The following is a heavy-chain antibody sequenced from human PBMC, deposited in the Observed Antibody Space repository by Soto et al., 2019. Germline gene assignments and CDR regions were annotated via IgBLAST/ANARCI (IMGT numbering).Heavy chain of an antibody. Sequence: QPGGSLRLSCAAPGFSLSTYGMNWFGQAPGKGLEWVSYISSSSSSTFYTDSVKGRFTVSRDNAKNSLYLQMNSPRAEDTAVYYCARMGRSGIGDAGGGCANWGQGTLVTVSS. CDR2: ISSSSSST. V-gene: IGHV3-48*01. CDR3: ARMGRSGIGDAGGGCAN. D-gene: IGHD3-10*01. CDR1: GFSLSTYG. J-gene: IGHJ4*01.